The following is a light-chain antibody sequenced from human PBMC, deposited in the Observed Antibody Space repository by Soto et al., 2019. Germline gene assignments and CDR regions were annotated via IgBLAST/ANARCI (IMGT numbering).Light chain of an antibody. CDR3: QQYGSSPWT. J-gene: IGKJ1*01. Sequence: EIVLTQSPATLSLSPGERATLSCRASQSVSSSYLAWYQQKPGQAPRLLIYDASSRATGIPDRFSGSGSGTDFTLTISRLEPEDFAVYYCQQYGSSPWTFGQGTKVDI. CDR2: DAS. CDR1: QSVSSSY. V-gene: IGKV3-20*01.